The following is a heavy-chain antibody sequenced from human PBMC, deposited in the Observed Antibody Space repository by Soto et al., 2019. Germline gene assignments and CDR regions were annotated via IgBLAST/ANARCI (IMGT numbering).Heavy chain of an antibody. CDR3: ARLLNYEGWFDP. V-gene: IGHV4-39*01. Sequence: PSETLSLTCTVSGGSISSGDYYWSWIRQPPGKGLEWIGSIYYSGSTYYNPSLKSRVTISVDTSKNQSSLKLSSVTAADTAVYYCARLLNYEGWFDPWGQGTLVTVSS. CDR1: GGSISSGDYY. J-gene: IGHJ5*02. D-gene: IGHD1-7*01. CDR2: IYYSGST.